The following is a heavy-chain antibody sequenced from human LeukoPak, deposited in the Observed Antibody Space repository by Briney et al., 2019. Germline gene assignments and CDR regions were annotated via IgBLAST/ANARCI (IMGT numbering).Heavy chain of an antibody. D-gene: IGHD3-9*01. CDR3: ARQIRYFDWSPFFDY. CDR1: GYSFTSYW. Sequence: GESLKIFCKGSGYSFTSYWIGWVRQMPGKGLEWMGIIYPGDSDTRYSPSFQGQVTISADKSISTAYLQWSSLKASDTAMYYCARQIRYFDWSPFFDYWGQGTLVTVSS. CDR2: IYPGDSDT. V-gene: IGHV5-51*01. J-gene: IGHJ4*02.